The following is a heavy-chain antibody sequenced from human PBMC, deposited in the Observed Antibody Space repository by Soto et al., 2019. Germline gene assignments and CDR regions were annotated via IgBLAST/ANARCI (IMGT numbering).Heavy chain of an antibody. CDR3: AREGYYDSSGYPGHWFDP. V-gene: IGHV3-30-3*01. D-gene: IGHD3-22*01. CDR2: ISYDGSNK. CDR1: GFTFRGYA. Sequence: GGSRRLSCAASGFTFRGYAMHWFRQAPVQXLEWVAVISYDGSNKYYADSVKGRFTISRDNSKNTLYLQMNSLRAEDTAVYYCAREGYYDSSGYPGHWFDPWGQGTLVTVSS. J-gene: IGHJ5*02.